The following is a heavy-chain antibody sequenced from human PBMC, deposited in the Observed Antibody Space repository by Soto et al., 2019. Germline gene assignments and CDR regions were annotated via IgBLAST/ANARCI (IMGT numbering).Heavy chain of an antibody. CDR1: GGTFSSYT. Sequence: SVKVSCKASGGTFSSYTISWVRQAPGQGLEWMGRIIPILGIANYAQKFQGRVTITADKSTSTAYMELSSLRSEDTAVYYCARDRVGATGYFDYWGQGTLVTVS. J-gene: IGHJ4*02. V-gene: IGHV1-69*04. CDR3: ARDRVGATGYFDY. D-gene: IGHD1-26*01. CDR2: IIPILGIA.